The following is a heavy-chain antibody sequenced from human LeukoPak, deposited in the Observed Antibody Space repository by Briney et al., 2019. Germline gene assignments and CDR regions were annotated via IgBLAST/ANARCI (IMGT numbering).Heavy chain of an antibody. D-gene: IGHD3-3*01. V-gene: IGHV3-21*01. CDR3: AREPDDFWSGLTDY. J-gene: IGHJ4*02. CDR2: ISSSSSYI. CDR1: GFTFSSYS. Sequence: GGSLRLSCAASGFTFSSYSMNWVRQAPGKGLEWVSSISSSSSYIYYADSVKGRFTISRDNAKNSLYLQMNSLRAEDTAVYYCAREPDDFWSGLTDYWGQGTLVTVSS.